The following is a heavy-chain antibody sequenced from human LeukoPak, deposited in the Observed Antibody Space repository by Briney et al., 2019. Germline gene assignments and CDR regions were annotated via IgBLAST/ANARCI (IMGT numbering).Heavy chain of an antibody. V-gene: IGHV1-2*02. CDR3: ARDGLLRFSPSWFDP. CDR1: GYTFTGYY. J-gene: IGHJ5*02. D-gene: IGHD3-3*01. Sequence: GASVKVSCKASGYTFTGYYMHWVRQAPGQGLEWMGWINPNSGGTNYAQKFQGRVTMTRDTSISTAYMELSRLRSDDTAVYYCARDGLLRFSPSWFDPWGQGTLVTVSS. CDR2: INPNSGGT.